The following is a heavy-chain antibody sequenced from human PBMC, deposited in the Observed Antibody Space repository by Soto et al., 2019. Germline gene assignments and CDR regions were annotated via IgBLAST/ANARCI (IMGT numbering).Heavy chain of an antibody. J-gene: IGHJ4*02. Sequence: QIYLEESGGGVVQPGRSLTLSCVASGFTFSAYGMHWVRQAPGKGLEWVAHVSSDGSKKYYADSVKGRFTISRDNSKNTLYLEMNTLRAEDMAVYYCAKDSYYYESNGYYVFEYWGQGTLVTVSS. CDR3: AKDSYYYESNGYYVFEY. V-gene: IGHV3-30*18. CDR2: VSSDGSKK. D-gene: IGHD3-22*01. CDR1: GFTFSAYG.